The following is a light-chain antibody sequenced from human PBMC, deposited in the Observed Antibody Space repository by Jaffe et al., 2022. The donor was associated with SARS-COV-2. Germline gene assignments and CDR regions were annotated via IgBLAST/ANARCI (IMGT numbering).Light chain of an antibody. V-gene: IGKV3-20*01. J-gene: IGKJ1*01. CDR3: QQYGSSPQT. Sequence: EIVLTQSPGTLSLSPGERATLSCRASQSVSNSYLAWYQQRPGQAPRLLIYGASSRATGIPDRFSGSGSGTDFTLIISRLEPEDFAVYYCQQYGSSPQTFGQGTKVEIK. CDR1: QSVSNSY. CDR2: GAS.